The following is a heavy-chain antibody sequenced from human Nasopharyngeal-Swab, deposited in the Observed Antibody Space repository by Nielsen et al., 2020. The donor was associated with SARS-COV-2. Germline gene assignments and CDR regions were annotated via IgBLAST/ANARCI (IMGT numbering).Heavy chain of an antibody. CDR3: ARPYSGSYWGYFDY. D-gene: IGHD1-26*01. CDR1: GFTFSSYA. Sequence: GESLKISCAASGFTFSSYAMHWVRQAPGKGLEWVAVTSYDGSNKYYADSVKGRLTISRDNSKNTLYLQMNSLRAKDTAVYYCARPYSGSYWGYFDYWGQGTLVTVSS. V-gene: IGHV3-30-3*01. CDR2: TSYDGSNK. J-gene: IGHJ4*02.